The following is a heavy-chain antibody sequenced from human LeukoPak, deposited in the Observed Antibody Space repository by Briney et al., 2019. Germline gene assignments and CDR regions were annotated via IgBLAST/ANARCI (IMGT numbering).Heavy chain of an antibody. J-gene: IGHJ4*02. CDR3: ARASSHYDILTGYYPPSYTDY. CDR1: GGSISSFY. V-gene: IGHV4-59*01. CDR2: IYHSGST. Sequence: PSETLSLTCTVSGGSISSFYWSWIRQPPGKGLEWIGYIYHSGSTNYNPSLKSRVTISVDTSKNQFSLNLNSVTAADTAVYYCARASSHYDILTGYYPPSYTDYWGQGTLVTVSS. D-gene: IGHD3-9*01.